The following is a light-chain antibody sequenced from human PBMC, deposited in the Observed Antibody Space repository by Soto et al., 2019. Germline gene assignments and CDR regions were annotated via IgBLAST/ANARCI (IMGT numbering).Light chain of an antibody. CDR1: QSVSSSY. CDR2: GAS. V-gene: IGKV3-20*01. J-gene: IGKJ3*01. Sequence: EIVLTQSPGTLSLSPGERATLSCRASQSVSSSYLAWCQQKPGQAPRLLIYGASSRATGIPDRFSGSGSGTDFTLTISRLEPEDFAVYYCQQYGSPITFGPGTKVDIK. CDR3: QQYGSPIT.